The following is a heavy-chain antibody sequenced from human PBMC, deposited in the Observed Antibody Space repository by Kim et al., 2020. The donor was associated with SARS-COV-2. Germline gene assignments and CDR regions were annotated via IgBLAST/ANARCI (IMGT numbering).Heavy chain of an antibody. D-gene: IGHD7-27*01. CDR3: AREVLGTDFDY. Sequence: KYNADAVKGRFTITRDNSKSMLYLQMNSLRAEDTAVYYCAREVLGTDFDYWGQGTLVTVSS. V-gene: IGHV3-33*01. CDR2: K. J-gene: IGHJ4*02.